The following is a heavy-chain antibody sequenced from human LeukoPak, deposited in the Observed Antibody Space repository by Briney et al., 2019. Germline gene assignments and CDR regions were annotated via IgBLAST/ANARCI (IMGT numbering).Heavy chain of an antibody. CDR2: MNPNSGNT. D-gene: IGHD3-10*01. Sequence: ASVKVSCKASGYTFTSYDINWVRQATGQGLEWMGWMNPNSGNTGYAQKFQGRVTMTRNTSISTAYMELSSLRSEDTAVYYCARSNMVRGVIISRPLDCWGQGTLVTVSS. CDR1: GYTFTSYD. J-gene: IGHJ4*02. V-gene: IGHV1-8*01. CDR3: ARSNMVRGVIISRPLDC.